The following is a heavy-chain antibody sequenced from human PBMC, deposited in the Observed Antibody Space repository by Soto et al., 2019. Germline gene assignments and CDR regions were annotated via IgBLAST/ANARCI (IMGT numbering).Heavy chain of an antibody. Sequence: ASVKVSCKASGYTFTSYGISWVRQAPGQGLEWMGWISAYNGNTNYAQKLQGRVTMTTDTSTSTAYMELRSLRSDDTAVYYCARTTYGSGGSCYSAFDIWGQGTMVTVSS. CDR1: GYTFTSYG. J-gene: IGHJ3*02. V-gene: IGHV1-18*01. CDR2: ISAYNGNT. D-gene: IGHD2-15*01. CDR3: ARTTYGSGGSCYSAFDI.